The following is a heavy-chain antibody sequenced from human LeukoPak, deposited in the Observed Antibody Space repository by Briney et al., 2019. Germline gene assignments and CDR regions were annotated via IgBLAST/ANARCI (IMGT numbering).Heavy chain of an antibody. D-gene: IGHD6-19*01. J-gene: IGHJ6*02. CDR1: GGSISSYY. V-gene: IGHV4-59*01. CDR2: IYYSGST. Sequence: SETLSLTCTVSGGSISSYYWSWIRQPPGKGLEWIGYIYYSGSTNYIPSLKSRVTISVDTSKNQFSLKLSSVTAADTAVYYCARARGEGSGPFYYYYGMDVWGQGTTVTVSS. CDR3: ARARGEGSGPFYYYYGMDV.